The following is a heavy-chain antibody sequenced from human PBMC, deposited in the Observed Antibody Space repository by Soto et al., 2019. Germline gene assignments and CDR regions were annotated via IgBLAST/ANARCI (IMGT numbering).Heavy chain of an antibody. Sequence: EVQLVESGGGLVQPGGSLKLSCAASGFTFSGSAMHWVRQASGKGLEWVGRIRSKANSYATAYAASVKGRFTISRDDSKNTAYLQINGLKSEDTAVYYCTRRDLWYGELLDDDFDIWGQGTLVTVSS. D-gene: IGHD3-10*01. CDR3: TRRDLWYGELLDDDFDI. CDR2: IRSKANSYAT. CDR1: GFTFSGSA. V-gene: IGHV3-73*02. J-gene: IGHJ3*02.